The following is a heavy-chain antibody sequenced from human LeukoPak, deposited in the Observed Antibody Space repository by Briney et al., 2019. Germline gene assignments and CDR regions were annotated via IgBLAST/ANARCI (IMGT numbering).Heavy chain of an antibody. Sequence: GGSLRLSCAASGFTFSSYAMSWVRQAPGKGLEWVSAISGSGGSTYYADSVKGRFTISRDNSKNTLYLQMNSLRAEDTAVYYCATSGTRGVINGHWGQGTLVTVSS. CDR3: ATSGTRGVINGH. CDR1: GFTFSSYA. V-gene: IGHV3-23*01. J-gene: IGHJ4*02. CDR2: ISGSGGST. D-gene: IGHD3-10*01.